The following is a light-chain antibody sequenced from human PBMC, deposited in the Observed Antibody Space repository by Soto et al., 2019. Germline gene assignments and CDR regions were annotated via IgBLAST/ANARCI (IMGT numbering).Light chain of an antibody. Sequence: QSARTQPASWSGSPLQSITISCTGTSSDVGGFNYVSWYQQHPGKAPKLLIFDVYSRPSGISNRFSGSKSGNTASLTISGLQAEDEAEYFCCSYVGATTYVFGSGTKVTVL. CDR1: SSDVGGFNY. CDR3: CSYVGATTYV. J-gene: IGLJ1*01. CDR2: DVY. V-gene: IGLV2-14*01.